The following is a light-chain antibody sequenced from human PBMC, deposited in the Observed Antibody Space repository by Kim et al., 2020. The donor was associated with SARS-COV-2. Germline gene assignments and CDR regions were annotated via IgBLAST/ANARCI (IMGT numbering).Light chain of an antibody. CDR1: QSVSSN. J-gene: IGKJ1*01. Sequence: GSPGERATLSCRASQSVSSNLAWYQQKPGQAPRLLIYGASTRATGIPARFSGSGSGTEFTLTINNLQSEDFAVYYCQQYNNGPRTFGQGTKVDIK. CDR2: GAS. V-gene: IGKV3-15*01. CDR3: QQYNNGPRT.